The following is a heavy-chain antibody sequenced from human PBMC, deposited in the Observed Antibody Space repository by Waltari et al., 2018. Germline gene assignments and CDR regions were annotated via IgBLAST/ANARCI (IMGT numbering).Heavy chain of an antibody. CDR1: GDTFTAYA. Sequence: LVQSGAEVKKPGASVKVSCKASGDTFTAYAILWVRQAPGQGLEWMGRINPKNGDTHYAQNFQGRVALTTDTSTNTAFMELQRLRSDDTAVYYCLRDSSGSHFDYWGQGTLVTVSS. CDR3: LRDSSGSHFDY. CDR2: INPKNGDT. D-gene: IGHD3-22*01. J-gene: IGHJ4*02. V-gene: IGHV1-2*06.